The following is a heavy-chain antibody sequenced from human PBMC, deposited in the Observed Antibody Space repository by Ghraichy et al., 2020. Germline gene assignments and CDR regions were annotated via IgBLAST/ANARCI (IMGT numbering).Heavy chain of an antibody. CDR1: GASISSYF. Sequence: SETLSLTCTVSGASISSYFWSWIRKPPGKGLEWIGNIHNSGSTNYNPSLKSRVTISEDTSKTKLSLKMNSVTAAATAVYYCARDGYTNYYFDYWGQGTLVTVSS. V-gene: IGHV4-59*01. CDR3: ARDGYTNYYFDY. CDR2: IHNSGST. J-gene: IGHJ4*02. D-gene: IGHD2-2*02.